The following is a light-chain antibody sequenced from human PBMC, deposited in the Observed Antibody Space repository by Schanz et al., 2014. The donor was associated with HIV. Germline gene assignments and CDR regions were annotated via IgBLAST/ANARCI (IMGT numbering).Light chain of an antibody. CDR1: QSVTSD. CDR2: GAS. V-gene: IGKV3-15*01. J-gene: IGKJ1*01. CDR3: QQYNNWPPA. Sequence: EIVLTQSPGTLSVSLGDRATLSCRASQSVTSDLAWYQQNPGQAPSLLIYGASTRATGIPGRFSGSGSGTEFTLTISSLQFEDLAVYYCQQYNNWPPAFSQGTKVEIK.